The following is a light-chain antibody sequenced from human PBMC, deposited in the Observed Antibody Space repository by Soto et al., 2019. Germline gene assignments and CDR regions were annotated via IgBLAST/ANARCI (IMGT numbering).Light chain of an antibody. CDR1: QGIRND. CDR2: AAS. Sequence: IQMTQSPSTLSASIGDKVTITCRASQGIRNDLGWYQQKPGKAPKLLIYAASSLQSGVPSRFSGSGSGTDFTLTISSLQPEDFATYYCLQDYNYPLTFGGGTKVDI. J-gene: IGKJ4*01. CDR3: LQDYNYPLT. V-gene: IGKV1-6*01.